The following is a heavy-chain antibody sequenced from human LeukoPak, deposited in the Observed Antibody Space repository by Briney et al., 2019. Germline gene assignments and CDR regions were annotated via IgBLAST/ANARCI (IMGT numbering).Heavy chain of an antibody. CDR1: GFTFSSYG. CDR3: ARRSRDGYNYFDYYYYMDV. V-gene: IGHV3-23*01. D-gene: IGHD5-24*01. Sequence: GGSLRLSCAASGFTFSSYGMSWVRQAPGKGLEWVSAISGSGGSTYYADSVKGRFTISRDNAKNSLYLQMNSLRAEDTAVYYCARRSRDGYNYFDYYYYMDVWGKGTTVTISS. CDR2: ISGSGGST. J-gene: IGHJ6*03.